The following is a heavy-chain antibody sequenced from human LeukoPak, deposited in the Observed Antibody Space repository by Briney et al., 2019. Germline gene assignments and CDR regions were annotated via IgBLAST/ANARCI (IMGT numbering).Heavy chain of an antibody. J-gene: IGHJ3*02. CDR2: IIPILGIA. Sequence: SVKVSCKASGGTFSSYAISWVRQAPGQGLEGMGRIIPILGIANYAQKFQGRVTITADKSTSTAYMELSSLRSEDTAVYYCARKGSGLLAFDIWGQGTMVTVSS. CDR1: GGTFSSYA. CDR3: ARKGSGLLAFDI. D-gene: IGHD1-26*01. V-gene: IGHV1-69*04.